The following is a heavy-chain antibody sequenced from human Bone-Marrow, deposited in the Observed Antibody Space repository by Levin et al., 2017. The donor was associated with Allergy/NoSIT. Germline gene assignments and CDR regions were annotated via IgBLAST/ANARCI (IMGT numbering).Heavy chain of an antibody. CDR2: INPNSGAT. V-gene: IGHV1-2*02. D-gene: IGHD2-21*02. CDR1: GYTFTGYY. Sequence: GGSLRLSCKASGYTFTGYYMHWIRQAPGEGLEWMGWINPNSGATNYEQKFQGRVTMTRDTSISTAFMELSRLTSDDTALYYCARDCSGDCYYYFDYWGQGTLVTVSS. J-gene: IGHJ4*02. CDR3: ARDCSGDCYYYFDY.